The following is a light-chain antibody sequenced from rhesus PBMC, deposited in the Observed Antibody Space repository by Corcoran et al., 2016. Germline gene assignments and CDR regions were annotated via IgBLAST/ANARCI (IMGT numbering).Light chain of an antibody. J-gene: IGKJ4*01. CDR2: DAS. V-gene: IGKV1S12*01. CDR3: QHYYDNPLT. CDR1: QNIYSN. Sequence: DIQMTQSPSALSASVGDRVTISCRASQNIYSNLAWYQQKPGKAPSFLIYDASSLQTGIPSRFSGSGAWTVVTLTISRLQPDDSAAYYCQHYYDNPLTFGGGTKVELK.